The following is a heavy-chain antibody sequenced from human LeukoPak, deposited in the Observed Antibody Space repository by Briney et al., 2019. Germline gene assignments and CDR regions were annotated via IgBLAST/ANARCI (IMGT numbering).Heavy chain of an antibody. Sequence: GGSLRLSCAASGFTFSSYEMNWVRQAPGKGLEXXXYISSSGSTIYYADSVKGRFTISRDNAKNSLYLQMNSLRAEDTAVYYCARTRYDFWSGYGVDIDYWGQGTLVTVSS. CDR1: GFTFSSYE. V-gene: IGHV3-48*03. CDR2: ISSSGSTI. D-gene: IGHD3-3*01. J-gene: IGHJ4*02. CDR3: ARTRYDFWSGYGVDIDY.